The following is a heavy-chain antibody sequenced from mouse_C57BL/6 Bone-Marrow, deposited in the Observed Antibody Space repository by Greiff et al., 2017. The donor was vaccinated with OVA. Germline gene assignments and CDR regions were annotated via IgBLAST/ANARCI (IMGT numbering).Heavy chain of an antibody. CDR2: IDPETGGP. V-gene: IGHV1-15*01. Sequence: QVQLQQSGAELVRPGASVTLSCKASGYTFTDYEMHWVKQTPVHGLEWIGAIDPETGGPAYNQKFKGKAILTADKSSSTAYMELRSLTSEDSAVYFCANLASYAMDYWGQGTSVTVSS. J-gene: IGHJ4*01. D-gene: IGHD6-1*01. CDR1: GYTFTDYE. CDR3: ANLASYAMDY.